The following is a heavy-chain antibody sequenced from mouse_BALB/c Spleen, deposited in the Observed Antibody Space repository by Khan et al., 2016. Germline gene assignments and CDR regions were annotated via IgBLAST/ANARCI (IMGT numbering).Heavy chain of an antibody. J-gene: IGHJ3*01. V-gene: IGHV1-87*01. CDR2: IYPGDGDT. CDR3: ADALFVY. CDR1: GYTSANYW. Sequence: QVQLQQSGAELARPGASVRLSCKASGYTSANYWMQWVKQRPGQGLEWIGSIYPGDGDTRYSQKFKDKATLTADKSSSSAYMHLRSVASEDSAVYYCADALFVYWGQGTLVTVSA.